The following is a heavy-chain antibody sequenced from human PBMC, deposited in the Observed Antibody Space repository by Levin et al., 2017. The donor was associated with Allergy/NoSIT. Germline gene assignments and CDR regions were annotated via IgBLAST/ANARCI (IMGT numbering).Heavy chain of an antibody. CDR1: GDSVSSNSAA. J-gene: IGHJ5*02. Sequence: SSETLSLTCAISGDSVSSNSAAWNWIRQSPSRGLEWLGRTYYRSKWYNDYAVSVKSRITINPDTSKNQFSLQLNSVTPEDTAVYYCARGWQQQLVRYLGPTSPFDPWGQGTLVTVSS. D-gene: IGHD6-13*01. CDR3: ARGWQQQLVRYLGPTSPFDP. CDR2: TYYRSKWYN. V-gene: IGHV6-1*01.